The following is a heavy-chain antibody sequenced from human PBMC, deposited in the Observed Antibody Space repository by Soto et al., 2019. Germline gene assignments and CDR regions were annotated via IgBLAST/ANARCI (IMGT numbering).Heavy chain of an antibody. CDR3: ARDRKKQLVWDYYYGMDV. V-gene: IGHV3-7*03. J-gene: IGHJ6*02. D-gene: IGHD6-6*01. CDR2: IKQDGSEK. Sequence: EVQLVESGGGLVQPGGSLRLSCAASGFTFSSYWMSWVRQAPGKGLEWVANIKQDGSEKYYVDSVKGRFTISRDNAKNSLYLQMNSLRADDTAVYYCARDRKKQLVWDYYYGMDVWGQGTTVTVSS. CDR1: GFTFSSYW.